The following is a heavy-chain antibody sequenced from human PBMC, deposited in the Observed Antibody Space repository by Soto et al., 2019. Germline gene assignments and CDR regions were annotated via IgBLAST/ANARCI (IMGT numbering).Heavy chain of an antibody. D-gene: IGHD6-19*01. CDR2: IKQDGSEQ. CDR3: PGDTGWHIRH. J-gene: IGHJ4*02. V-gene: IGHV3-7*04. Sequence: EVHLVESGGGLVQPGGSLRLSCAASGFSFSTYWMNWVRQAPGKGLEWVAIIKQDGSEQFYVDSVKGRFTISRDNAKNAAYLQLNSLRDEDTAVYYCPGDTGWHIRHWGQGTLVTVSS. CDR1: GFSFSTYW.